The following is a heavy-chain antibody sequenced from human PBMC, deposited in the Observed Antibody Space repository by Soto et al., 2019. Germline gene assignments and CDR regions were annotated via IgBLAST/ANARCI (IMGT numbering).Heavy chain of an antibody. J-gene: IGHJ5*02. CDR2: IIPIFGTA. D-gene: IGHD3-22*01. V-gene: IGHV1-69*13. Sequence: SVKVSCKASGGTFSSYAISWVRQAPGQGLEWMGGIIPIFGTANYAQKFQGRVTITADESTSTAYMELSSLRSEDTAVYYCARLNYYDSSGYYGWFDPWGQGTLVTVSS. CDR3: ARLNYYDSSGYYGWFDP. CDR1: GGTFSSYA.